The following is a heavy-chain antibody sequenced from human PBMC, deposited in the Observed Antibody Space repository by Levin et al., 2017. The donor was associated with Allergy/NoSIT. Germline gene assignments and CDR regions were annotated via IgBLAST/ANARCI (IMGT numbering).Heavy chain of an antibody. Sequence: KLGESLKISCKASGGTFSSYAISWVRQAPGQGLEWMGGIIPIFGTANYAQKFQGRVTITADESTSTAYMELSSLRSEDTAVYYCARVVDSSSWYHFDYWGQGTLVTVSS. CDR3: ARVVDSSSWYHFDY. D-gene: IGHD6-13*01. V-gene: IGHV1-69*01. J-gene: IGHJ4*02. CDR2: IIPIFGTA. CDR1: GGTFSSYA.